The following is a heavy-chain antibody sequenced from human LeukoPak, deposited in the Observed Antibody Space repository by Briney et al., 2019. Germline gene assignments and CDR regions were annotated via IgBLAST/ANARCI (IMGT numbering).Heavy chain of an antibody. J-gene: IGHJ6*02. CDR3: ARSGYPYYYYGMDV. Sequence: GGSLRLSCAASGFTFSSYAMHWVRQAPGKGLEWVAVISYDGSNKYYADSVKGRFTISRDNSKNTLYLQMNSLRAEDTAVYYCARSGYPYYYYGMDVWGQGTMVTVSS. D-gene: IGHD3-3*01. V-gene: IGHV3-30-3*01. CDR1: GFTFSSYA. CDR2: ISYDGSNK.